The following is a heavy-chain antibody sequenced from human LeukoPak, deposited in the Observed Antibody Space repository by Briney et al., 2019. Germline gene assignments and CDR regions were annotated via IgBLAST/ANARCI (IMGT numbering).Heavy chain of an antibody. CDR2: ISSSSSYI. D-gene: IGHD2-15*01. CDR1: GFTFSSYS. J-gene: IGHJ4*02. CDR3: ARDGYCSGGSCHTLDY. Sequence: GGSLRLSCAASGFTFSSYSMNWVRQAPGKGLEWVSSISSSSSYIYYADSVKGRFTISRDNAKNSLHLQMNSLRAEDTAVYYCARDGYCSGGSCHTLDYWGQGTLVTVSS. V-gene: IGHV3-21*01.